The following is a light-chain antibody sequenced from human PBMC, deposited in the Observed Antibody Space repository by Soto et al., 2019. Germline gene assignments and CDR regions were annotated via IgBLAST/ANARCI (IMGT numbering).Light chain of an antibody. CDR3: QQHNDWPPST. V-gene: IGKV3-15*01. Sequence: ETLLTQSPATLSVSPGERVTLSCRASQSVRDNLAWYQQKPGPAPRLLIYGASTRAPGIPDRFSGSGFGTEFSLTISSLQSEDFAVYYCQQHNDWPPSTFGQGTKLDIK. CDR1: QSVRDN. J-gene: IGKJ2*01. CDR2: GAS.